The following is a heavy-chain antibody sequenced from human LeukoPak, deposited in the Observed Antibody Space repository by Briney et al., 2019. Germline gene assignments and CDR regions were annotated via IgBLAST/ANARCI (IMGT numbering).Heavy chain of an antibody. CDR3: AKERSPGTDPNWFDP. Sequence: PGGSLRLSCAASGFTFSSYGMHWVRQAPGKGLEWVAVISYDGSNKYYADSVKGRFTISRDNSKNTLYLQMNSLRAEDTAVYYCAKERSPGTDPNWFDPWGQGTLVTVSS. CDR2: ISYDGSNK. J-gene: IGHJ5*02. CDR1: GFTFSSYG. V-gene: IGHV3-30*18. D-gene: IGHD1-1*01.